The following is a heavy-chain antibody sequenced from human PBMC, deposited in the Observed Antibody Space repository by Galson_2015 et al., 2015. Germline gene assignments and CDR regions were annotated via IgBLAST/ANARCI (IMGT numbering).Heavy chain of an antibody. CDR3: ARDSIVVVPAGLPLPRNPFDY. J-gene: IGHJ4*02. CDR2: INAGNGNT. V-gene: IGHV1-3*01. CDR1: GYTFTSYA. D-gene: IGHD2-2*01. Sequence: SVKVSCKASGYTFTSYAMHWVRQAPGQRLEWMGWINAGNGNTKYSQKFQGRVTITRDTSASTAYMELSSLRSEDTAVYYCARDSIVVVPAGLPLPRNPFDYWGQGTLVTVSS.